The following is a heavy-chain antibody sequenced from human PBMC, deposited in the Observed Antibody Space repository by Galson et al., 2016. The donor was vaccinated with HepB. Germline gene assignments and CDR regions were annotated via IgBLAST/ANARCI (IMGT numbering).Heavy chain of an antibody. CDR2: IIPIFGTT. Sequence: SVKVSCKAYGYTFTSNGITWVRQAPGQGLEWMGGIIPIFGTTNYAQKVQGRVTITADESTSTAYMELSSLRSEDTAVYYCAGVVGATPGYYYFGMDVWGQGTTVTVSS. J-gene: IGHJ6*02. V-gene: IGHV1-69*13. D-gene: IGHD1-26*01. CDR3: AGVVGATPGYYYFGMDV. CDR1: GYTFTSNG.